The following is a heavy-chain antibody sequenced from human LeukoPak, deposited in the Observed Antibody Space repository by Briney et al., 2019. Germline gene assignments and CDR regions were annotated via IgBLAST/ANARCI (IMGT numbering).Heavy chain of an antibody. CDR1: GFTFSSYA. CDR2: ISGSGGST. D-gene: IGHD6-13*01. CDR3: ARDKYSSSWYGPNENYFDY. J-gene: IGHJ4*02. V-gene: IGHV3-23*01. Sequence: GGSLRLSCAASGFTFSSYAMSWVRQAPGKGLEWVSAISGSGGSTYYADSVKGRFTISRDNSKNTLYLQMNSLRAEDTAVYYCARDKYSSSWYGPNENYFDYWGQGTLVTVSS.